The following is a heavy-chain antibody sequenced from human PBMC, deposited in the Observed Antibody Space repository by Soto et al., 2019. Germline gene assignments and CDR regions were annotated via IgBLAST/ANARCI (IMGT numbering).Heavy chain of an antibody. V-gene: IGHV1-18*01. J-gene: IGHJ4*02. Sequence: ASVKVSCKASGYTFTSYGISWVRQAPGQGLEWMGWISAYNGNTNYAQKLKGRVTMTTDTSTSTAYMELRNLRSDDTAVYYCARDSINDYSNEDDYWGQGTLVTVSS. CDR2: ISAYNGNT. CDR1: GYTFTSYG. CDR3: ARDSINDYSNEDDY. D-gene: IGHD4-4*01.